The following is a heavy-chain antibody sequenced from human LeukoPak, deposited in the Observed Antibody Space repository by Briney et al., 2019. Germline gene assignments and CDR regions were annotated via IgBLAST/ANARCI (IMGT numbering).Heavy chain of an antibody. CDR3: ARAYTGFESFDY. J-gene: IGHJ4*02. D-gene: IGHD5-12*01. CDR1: GYAFTGYY. Sequence: ASVTVSCKASGYAFTGYYMHWVRQAPGQGPEWLGWINPNSGGTKSAQKFLGRVTMSRDTSINTAYMELSGLTSDDTALYYCARAYTGFESFDYWGQGTLVTVSS. CDR2: INPNSGGT. V-gene: IGHV1-2*02.